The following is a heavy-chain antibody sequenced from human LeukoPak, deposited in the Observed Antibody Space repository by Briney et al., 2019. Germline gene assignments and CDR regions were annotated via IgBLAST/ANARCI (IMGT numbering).Heavy chain of an antibody. V-gene: IGHV3-21*01. Sequence: PGGSLRLSCAASGFTFSSYSMNWVRQAPGKGLEWVSSISSSSSYVYYADSVKGRFTISRDNAKNSLYLQMNSLRAEDTAVYYCARDESSWYYFDYWGQGTLVTVSS. CDR3: ARDESSWYYFDY. CDR1: GFTFSSYS. CDR2: ISSSSSYV. J-gene: IGHJ4*02. D-gene: IGHD6-13*01.